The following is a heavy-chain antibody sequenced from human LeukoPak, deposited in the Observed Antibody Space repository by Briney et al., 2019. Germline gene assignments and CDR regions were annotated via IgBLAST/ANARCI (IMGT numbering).Heavy chain of an antibody. Sequence: ASVKVSCKASAYSFTDHYVHWVRQAPGEGLEWMGWISPNTGGTIYAQKFQGRVTMTRDTSIITAYMELSKLRSDDTAVYYCARLSITIFGERAAFDIWGQGTMVTVSS. CDR2: ISPNTGGT. J-gene: IGHJ3*02. V-gene: IGHV1-2*02. CDR1: AYSFTDHY. D-gene: IGHD3-3*01. CDR3: ARLSITIFGERAAFDI.